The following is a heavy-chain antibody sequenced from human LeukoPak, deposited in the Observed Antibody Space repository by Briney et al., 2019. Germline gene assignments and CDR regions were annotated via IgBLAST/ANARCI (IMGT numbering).Heavy chain of an antibody. CDR3: AKDLREARDY. CDR2: INPDGSYT. J-gene: IGHJ4*02. V-gene: IGHV3-74*01. CDR1: GFTFSSFW. Sequence: PGGSLRLSCAASGFTFSSFWMHWVRQAPGKGLVWVSRINPDGSYTDYADSVRGRFTISRDNTKNTLYLQMNSLRADDTSLYFCAKDLREARDYWGQGTLVTVSS.